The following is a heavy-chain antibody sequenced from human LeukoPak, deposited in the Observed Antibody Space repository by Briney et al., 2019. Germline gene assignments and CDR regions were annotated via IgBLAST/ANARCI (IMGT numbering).Heavy chain of an antibody. CDR3: ARDVGSGSATLDY. D-gene: IGHD3-10*01. CDR2: INPSGTST. Sequence: GASVNVSCKASGYTFAKYYMHWVRQAPGQGLEWMGIINPSGTSTSYEKKFQGRITMTRDKSSTTLYMELSSLTSEDTAVYYCARDVGSGSATLDYWGQGTLVTVSS. J-gene: IGHJ4*02. CDR1: GYTFAKYY. V-gene: IGHV1-46*01.